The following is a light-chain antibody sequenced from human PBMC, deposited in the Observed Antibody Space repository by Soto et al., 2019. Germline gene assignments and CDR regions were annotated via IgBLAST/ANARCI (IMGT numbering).Light chain of an antibody. CDR1: QNINNY. V-gene: IGKV1-39*01. CDR3: HQSYSTWT. J-gene: IGKJ1*01. CDR2: AAS. Sequence: DIQMTQSPSSLSASVGDSVTITCRASQNINNYLHWYQQRPGKAPNLLIYAASTLPDGVPSRFSGSGSGTDFALTISGLQTEDFATDDCHQSYSTWTFGQGTKVDIK.